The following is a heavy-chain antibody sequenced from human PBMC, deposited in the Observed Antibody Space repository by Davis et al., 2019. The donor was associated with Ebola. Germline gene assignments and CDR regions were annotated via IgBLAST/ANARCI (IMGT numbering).Heavy chain of an antibody. CDR3: ATAQNYDVLTGTSTYYFDY. V-gene: IGHV1-18*04. CDR1: GYTFTSYV. D-gene: IGHD3-9*01. Sequence: SVTVSCMSSGYTFTSYVLVWVRQAAGRGLEWMGWISGFNTNTNFAQKFQGRVTVSKDTSTNTAYMDLKSLTSDDTAIYYCATAQNYDVLTGTSTYYFDYWGQGTLVTVSS. CDR2: ISGFNTNT. J-gene: IGHJ4*02.